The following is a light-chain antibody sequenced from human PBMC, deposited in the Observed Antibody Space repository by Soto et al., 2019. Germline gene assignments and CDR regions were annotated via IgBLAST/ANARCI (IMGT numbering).Light chain of an antibody. CDR1: QSVSSSY. V-gene: IGKV3-20*01. J-gene: IGKJ3*01. CDR3: QQYGSSPPVT. Sequence: EIVFTQSPGTLSLSPGERATLSCRASQSVSSSYLAWYQQKPGQAPRLLIYGASSRATGIPDRFSGSGSGTDFTLTISRLEPEDFAVYYCQQYGSSPPVTFGPGTRWIS. CDR2: GAS.